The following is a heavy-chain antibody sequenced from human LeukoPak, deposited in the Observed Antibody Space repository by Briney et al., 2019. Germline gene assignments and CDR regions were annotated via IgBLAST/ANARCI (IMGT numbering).Heavy chain of an antibody. CDR2: IYYSGST. CDR1: GGSISSSSYY. D-gene: IGHD2-15*01. J-gene: IGHJ5*02. CDR3: ASSYCSGGSCYEYPNWFDP. V-gene: IGHV4-39*01. Sequence: SETLSLTCTVSGGSISSSSYYWGWIRQPPGKGLEWIGSIYYSGSTYYNPSLKSRVTISVDTSKSQFSLKLSSVTAADTAVYYCASSYCSGGSCYEYPNWFDPWGQGILVTVSS.